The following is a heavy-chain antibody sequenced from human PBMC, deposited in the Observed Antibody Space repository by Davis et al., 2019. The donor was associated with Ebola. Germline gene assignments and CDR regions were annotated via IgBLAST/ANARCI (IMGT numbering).Heavy chain of an antibody. J-gene: IGHJ6*02. D-gene: IGHD5-12*01. CDR1: GGSISSYY. CDR2: IYYSGST. CDR3: ASAYEMDYYYGMDV. Sequence: MPSETLSLTCTVSGGSISSYYWSWIRQPPGKGLEWIGYIYYSGSTNYNPSLKSRVTISVDTSKNQFSLKLSSVTAADTAVYYCASAYEMDYYYGMDVWGQGTTVTVSS. V-gene: IGHV4-59*08.